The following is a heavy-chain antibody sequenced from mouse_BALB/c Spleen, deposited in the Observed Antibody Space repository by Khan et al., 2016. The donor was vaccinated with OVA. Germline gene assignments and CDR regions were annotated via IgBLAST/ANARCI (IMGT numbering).Heavy chain of an antibody. CDR3: AKGPLWYPSY. V-gene: IGHV1S137*01. Sequence: QVQLQQSGPELVRPGDSVKISCKGSGYTFTDYALHWVKQSHAKSLEWIGVISIYYDNTNYNQKFKGKATMTVDKSSSTAYMELARLTSEDSAIYYCAKGPLWYPSYWGQGTLVTVSA. J-gene: IGHJ3*01. D-gene: IGHD2-1*01. CDR1: GYTFTDYA. CDR2: ISIYYDNT.